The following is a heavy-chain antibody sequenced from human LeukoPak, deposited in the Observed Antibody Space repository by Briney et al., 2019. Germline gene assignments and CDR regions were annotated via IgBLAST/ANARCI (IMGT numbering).Heavy chain of an antibody. CDR3: ARDSHPDYYYYMDV. Sequence: GRSLRLSCAASGFTFSSYGMHWVRQAPGKGLEWVAVIWYDGSNKYYADSVKGRFTISRDNSKNTLYLQMNSLRAEDTAVYYCARDSHPDYYYYMDVWGKGTTVTVSS. CDR1: GFTFSSYG. CDR2: IWYDGSNK. V-gene: IGHV3-33*01. J-gene: IGHJ6*03.